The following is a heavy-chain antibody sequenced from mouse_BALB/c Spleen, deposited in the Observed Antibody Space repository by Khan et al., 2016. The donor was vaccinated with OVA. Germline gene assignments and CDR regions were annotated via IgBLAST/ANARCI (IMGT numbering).Heavy chain of an antibody. Sequence: QVQLKQSGPGLVAPSQSLSITCSVSGFSLTSYGINWVRQPPGKGLEWLGVIWAGGSTNYNSALMSRLSISKDNAKNQVFLKMNSLQTDDTAMYYCARFYDPYYALDYWGPGTSVTVSS. J-gene: IGHJ4*01. CDR1: GFSLTSYG. CDR3: ARFYDPYYALDY. V-gene: IGHV2-9*02. D-gene: IGHD2-3*01. CDR2: IWAGGST.